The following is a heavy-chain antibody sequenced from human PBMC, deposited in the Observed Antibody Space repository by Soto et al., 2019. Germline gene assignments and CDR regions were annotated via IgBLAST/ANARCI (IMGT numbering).Heavy chain of an antibody. V-gene: IGHV3-30-3*01. CDR1: GFTFSSSA. CDR2: ISYDGSNK. D-gene: IGHD1-26*01. J-gene: IGHJ4*02. CDR3: ARALGGTEYYFDY. Sequence: GWSLRLSCAAAGFTFSSSAMHWVRQAPGKGLEWVAVISYDGSNKYYEDSVKGRFTISRDNSKNTLYLQMNSLRAEDTAVYYCARALGGTEYYFDYWGQGTLVTVSS.